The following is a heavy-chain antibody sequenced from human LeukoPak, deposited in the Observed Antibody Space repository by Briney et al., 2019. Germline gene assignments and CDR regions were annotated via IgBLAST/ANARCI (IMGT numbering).Heavy chain of an antibody. V-gene: IGHV1-69*13. D-gene: IGHD6-13*01. CDR2: IIPIFGTA. CDR3: ARDLIAAAGMGYYYYMDV. J-gene: IGHJ6*03. CDR1: GGTFSSYA. Sequence: SVKVSCKASGGTFSSYAISWVRQAPGQGLEWMGGIIPIFGTANYAQKFQGRVTITADESTSTAYMELSSLRSEDTAVYYCARDLIAAAGMGYYYYMDVWGKGTTVTISS.